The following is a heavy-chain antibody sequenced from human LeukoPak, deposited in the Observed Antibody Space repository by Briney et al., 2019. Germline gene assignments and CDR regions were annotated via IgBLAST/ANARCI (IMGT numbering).Heavy chain of an antibody. CDR3: ASELPVTTGLNYFDY. Sequence: SETLSLTCAVSGGSISSSNWWSWVRQPPGKGLEWIGEIYHSGSTNYNPSLKSRVTISVDKSKNQFSLKLSSVTAADTAVYYCASELPVTTGLNYFDYWGQGTLVTVSS. J-gene: IGHJ4*02. D-gene: IGHD4-17*01. CDR2: IYHSGST. CDR1: GGSISSSNW. V-gene: IGHV4-4*02.